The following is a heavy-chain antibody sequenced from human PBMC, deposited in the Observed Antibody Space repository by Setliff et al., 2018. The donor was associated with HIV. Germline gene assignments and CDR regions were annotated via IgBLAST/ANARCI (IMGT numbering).Heavy chain of an antibody. CDR2: IYYSGST. D-gene: IGHD3-22*01. Sequence: SETLSLTCTVSGGSISSNYWSWMRQPPGKGLEWIGHIYYSGSTNYNPSLKSRATISVDTSRNQFSLNPSSVTAADTAVYYCARGLSFYDPGGFDYWGQGTLVTVSS. V-gene: IGHV4-59*01. J-gene: IGHJ4*02. CDR1: GGSISSNY. CDR3: ARGLSFYDPGGFDY.